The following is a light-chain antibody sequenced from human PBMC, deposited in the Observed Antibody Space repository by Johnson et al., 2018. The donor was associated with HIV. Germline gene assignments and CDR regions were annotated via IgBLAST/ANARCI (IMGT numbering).Light chain of an antibody. Sequence: QSVLTQPPSVSAAPGQKVTISCSGSSSNIGNNYVSWYQQLPGTAPKLLIYDNNRRPSGIPDRFSGSKSGTSATLGITGLQTGDEADYYCGPWDSSLSANVLEPGTKVAVL. CDR1: SSNIGNNY. V-gene: IGLV1-51*01. CDR2: DNN. J-gene: IGLJ1*01. CDR3: GPWDSSLSANV.